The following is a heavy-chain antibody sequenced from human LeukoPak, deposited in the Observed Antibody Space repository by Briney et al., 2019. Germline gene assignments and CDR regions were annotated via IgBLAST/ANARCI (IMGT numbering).Heavy chain of an antibody. V-gene: IGHV3-7*01. D-gene: IGHD3-3*01. J-gene: IGHJ5*02. Sequence: PGGSLRLSCAGSGFSFTSHWMSWVRQAPAKGLEWVANIKEDGSEKYYVDSVKGRFTISRDNAKNSLSLQMNSLRAEDTAVYYCARGVGWFDPWGQGTQVTVSS. CDR1: GFSFTSHW. CDR3: ARGVGWFDP. CDR2: IKEDGSEK.